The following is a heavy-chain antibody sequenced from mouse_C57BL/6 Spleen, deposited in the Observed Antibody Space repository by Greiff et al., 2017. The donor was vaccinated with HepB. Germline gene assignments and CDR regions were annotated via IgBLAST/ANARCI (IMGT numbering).Heavy chain of an antibody. CDR1: GYTFTDYN. CDR2: INPNNGGT. CDR3: ARHEDLYGNYLMDY. D-gene: IGHD2-1*01. J-gene: IGHJ4*01. V-gene: IGHV1-18*01. Sequence: EVQLQQSGPELVKPGASVKIPCKASGYTFTDYNMDWVKQSHGKSLEWIGDINPNNGGTIYNQKFKGKATLTVDKSSSTAYMELRSLTSEDTAVYYCARHEDLYGNYLMDYWGQGTSVTVSS.